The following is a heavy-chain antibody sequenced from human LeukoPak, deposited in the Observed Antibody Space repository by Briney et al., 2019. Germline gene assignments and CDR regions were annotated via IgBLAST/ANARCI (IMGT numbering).Heavy chain of an antibody. CDR1: GDSITNSNYY. CDR2: IKQDGSEK. J-gene: IGHJ6*03. CDR3: AREESIAVAVIYYYYMDV. Sequence: ASETLSLTCTASGDSITNSNYYWGWVRQSPGRGLEWVANIKQDGSEKYYVDSVKGRFTISRDNAKNSLYLQMNSLRAEDTAVYYRAREESIAVAVIYYYYMDVWGKGTTVTVSS. V-gene: IGHV3-7*01. D-gene: IGHD6-19*01.